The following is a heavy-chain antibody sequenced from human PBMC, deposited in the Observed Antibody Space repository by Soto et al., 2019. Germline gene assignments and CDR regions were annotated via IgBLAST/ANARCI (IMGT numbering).Heavy chain of an antibody. CDR1: GFTFSSYW. Sequence: PGGSLRLSCAASGFTFSSYWMHWVRQAPGKGLVWVARINSDGSSTSYADSVKGRFTISRDNAKNTLYLQMNSLRAEDTAVYYCARAPWELPLDYWGQGTLVTVSS. D-gene: IGHD1-26*01. V-gene: IGHV3-74*01. J-gene: IGHJ4*02. CDR2: INSDGSST. CDR3: ARAPWELPLDY.